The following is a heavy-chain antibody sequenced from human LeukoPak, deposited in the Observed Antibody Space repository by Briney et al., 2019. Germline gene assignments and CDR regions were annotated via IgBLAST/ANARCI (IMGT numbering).Heavy chain of an antibody. J-gene: IGHJ4*02. D-gene: IGHD3-22*01. Sequence: GGSLRLSCAASGFTFSSYWMSWVRQAPGKGLEWVANINQDGSEKYYMDSVRGRFTISRDNSKNTLYLQMNSLRAEDTAVYYCAKDTFWDMIVVVIWVGGFDYWGQGTLVTVSS. CDR3: AKDTFWDMIVVVIWVGGFDY. V-gene: IGHV3-7*05. CDR1: GFTFSSYW. CDR2: INQDGSEK.